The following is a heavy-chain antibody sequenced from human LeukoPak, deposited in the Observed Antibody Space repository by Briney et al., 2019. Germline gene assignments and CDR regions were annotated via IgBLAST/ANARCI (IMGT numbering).Heavy chain of an antibody. Sequence: GGSLRLSCAASGFIFSSYAMSWVRQAPGKGLEWVSAISGSGGSTYYADSVKGRFTISRDNSKNTLYLQMNSLRAEDTAVYYCAKTTNWNFYFDYWGQGTLVTVSS. V-gene: IGHV3-23*01. D-gene: IGHD1-7*01. CDR1: GFIFSSYA. CDR2: ISGSGGST. CDR3: AKTTNWNFYFDY. J-gene: IGHJ4*02.